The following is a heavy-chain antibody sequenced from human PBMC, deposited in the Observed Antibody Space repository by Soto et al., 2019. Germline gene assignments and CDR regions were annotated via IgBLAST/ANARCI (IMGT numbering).Heavy chain of an antibody. CDR1: GFTFSCYA. V-gene: IGHV3-30-3*01. J-gene: IGHJ3*02. Sequence: PGGSLRLSCAASGFTFSCYAMHWVRQAPGKGLEWVAVISYDGSNKYYADSVKGRFTISRDNSKNTLYLQMNSLRAEDTAVYYCARRDDILTGYYWDAFDIWGQGTMVTVSS. CDR2: ISYDGSNK. D-gene: IGHD3-9*01. CDR3: ARRDDILTGYYWDAFDI.